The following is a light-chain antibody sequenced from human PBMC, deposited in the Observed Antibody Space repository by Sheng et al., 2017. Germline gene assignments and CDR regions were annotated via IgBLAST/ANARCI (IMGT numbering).Light chain of an antibody. CDR1: SSDVGGYTR. CDR3: SSYTRTITWV. Sequence: QSALTQPPSVSGSPGQSVTISCTGTSSDVGGYTRVSWYQQPPGTAPKLLIYDVTSRPSGVPDRFSWSKSGNTASLTISGLQAEDEADYYCSSYTRTITWVFGGGTKLTVL. J-gene: IGLJ3*02. CDR2: DVT. V-gene: IGLV2-18*02.